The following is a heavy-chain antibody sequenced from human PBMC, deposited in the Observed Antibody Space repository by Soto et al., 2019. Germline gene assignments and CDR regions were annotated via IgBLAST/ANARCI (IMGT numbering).Heavy chain of an antibody. CDR1: GFTFSSYG. V-gene: IGHV3-33*01. Sequence: GGSLRLSCAASGFTFSSYGMHWVRQAPGKGLEWVAVIWYDGSNKYYADSVKGRFTISRDNSKNTLYLQMNSLRAEDTAVYYSARESAEGGYYYADFDYWGQGTLVTVSS. J-gene: IGHJ4*02. D-gene: IGHD3-22*01. CDR3: ARESAEGGYYYADFDY. CDR2: IWYDGSNK.